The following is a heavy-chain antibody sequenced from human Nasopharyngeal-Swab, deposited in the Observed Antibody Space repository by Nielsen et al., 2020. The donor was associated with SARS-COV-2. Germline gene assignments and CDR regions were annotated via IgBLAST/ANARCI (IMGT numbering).Heavy chain of an antibody. CDR2: IYYSGST. CDR1: GGSISSGDYY. D-gene: IGHD3-3*01. Sequence: SETLSLTCTVSGGSISSGDYYWGWIRQPPGKGLEWIGSIYYSGSTYYNPSLKSRVTISVDTSKNQFSLKLSSVTAADTAVYYCARRARFDFWSGHGAFDIWGQGTMVTVSS. J-gene: IGHJ3*02. V-gene: IGHV4-39*07. CDR3: ARRARFDFWSGHGAFDI.